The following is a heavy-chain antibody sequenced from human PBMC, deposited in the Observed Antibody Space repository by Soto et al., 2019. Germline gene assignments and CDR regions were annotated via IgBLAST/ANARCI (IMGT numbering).Heavy chain of an antibody. V-gene: IGHV4-4*02. CDR2: IYHSGST. Sequence: SETLSLTCAVSGGSISSSNWWSWVRQPPGKGLEWIGEIYHSGSTNYNPSLKSRVTISVDKSKNQFSLKLSSVTAADTAVYYCARTDGSSSWPLLDYRAQGSLVIVSS. CDR1: GGSISSSNW. CDR3: ARTDGSSSWPLLDY. D-gene: IGHD6-13*01. J-gene: IGHJ4*02.